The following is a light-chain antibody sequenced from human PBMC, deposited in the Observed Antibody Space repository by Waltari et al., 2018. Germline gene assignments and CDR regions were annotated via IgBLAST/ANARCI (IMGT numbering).Light chain of an antibody. J-gene: IGLJ2*01. CDR2: VNSDGDH. CDR3: QTWDTNIVV. V-gene: IGLV4-69*01. CDR1: SGHTSYA. Sequence: QLLVTQSPSASASLGASVKLTCTLSSGHTSYAIAWHQHQSEKGPRFLMSVNSDGDHTKGDGIPDRFSGSSSGAERYLTIYSLQSEDEADYYCQTWDTNIVVFGGGTKVTVL.